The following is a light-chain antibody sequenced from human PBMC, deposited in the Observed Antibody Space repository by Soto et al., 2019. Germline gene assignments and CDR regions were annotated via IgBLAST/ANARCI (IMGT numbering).Light chain of an antibody. J-gene: IGLJ1*01. CDR2: DVN. CDR1: SSDVDGYNY. CDR3: TSYAGDNNYL. Sequence: QSALTQPASVSGSPGQSITISCTGTSSDVDGYNYVSWYQYHPGKAPKLMIYDVNNRPSGVSNRFSGSKSGNTASLTISGLQAEDEADYYCTSYAGDNNYLFGTGTKLTVL. V-gene: IGLV2-14*01.